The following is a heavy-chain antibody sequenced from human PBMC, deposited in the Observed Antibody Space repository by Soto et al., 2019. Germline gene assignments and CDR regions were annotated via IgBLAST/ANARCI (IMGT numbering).Heavy chain of an antibody. CDR2: IKEDGSEI. CDR3: ARVVSGRDYGDSIDC. J-gene: IGHJ4*02. D-gene: IGHD4-17*01. CDR1: GFTFSRYW. V-gene: IGHV3-7*03. Sequence: GGSLRLSCVASGFTFSRYWLTWVRQAPGEGLEWLANIKEDGSEIYYVDSVKGRFTTSRDNAKNSLYLQMNSLRAEDTAVYYCARVVSGRDYGDSIDCWDRGTLVTVSS.